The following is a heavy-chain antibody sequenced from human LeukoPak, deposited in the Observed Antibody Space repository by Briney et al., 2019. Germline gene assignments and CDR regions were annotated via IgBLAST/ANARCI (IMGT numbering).Heavy chain of an antibody. D-gene: IGHD3-22*01. Sequence: PGGSLRLSCAASGFTFSSYSMNWVRQAPGKGPEWVSSISSSSSYIYYADSVKGRFTISRDNAKNSLYLQMNSLRAEDTALYYCARAEAGYYDSSGPTDYWGQGTLVTVSS. V-gene: IGHV3-21*04. CDR3: ARAEAGYYDSSGPTDY. J-gene: IGHJ4*02. CDR1: GFTFSSYS. CDR2: ISSSSSYI.